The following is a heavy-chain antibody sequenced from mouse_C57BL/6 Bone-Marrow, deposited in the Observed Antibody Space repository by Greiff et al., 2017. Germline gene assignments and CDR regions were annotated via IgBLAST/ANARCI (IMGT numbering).Heavy chain of an antibody. V-gene: IGHV14-1*01. Sequence: VQLKESGAELVRPGASVKLSCTASGFNIKDYYLHWVKQRPEQGLEWIGRIDPEDGDTEYAPPLQGKATMTADTSSNPAYLQLSSLTAEDTAVYYCTTGDGSRAGRFAYWGQGTLVTVSA. J-gene: IGHJ3*01. CDR3: TTGDGSRAGRFAY. D-gene: IGHD1-1*01. CDR2: IDPEDGDT. CDR1: GFNIKDYY.